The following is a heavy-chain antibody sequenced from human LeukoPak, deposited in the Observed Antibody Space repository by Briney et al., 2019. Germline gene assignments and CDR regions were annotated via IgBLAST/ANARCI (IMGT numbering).Heavy chain of an antibody. D-gene: IGHD5-24*01. Sequence: GGSLRLSCATSTFTFSSYAMHWVRQAPGKGLEWVAVISFDGSKDYFADSVKGRFTISRDNSKNTLYLQMNSLRAADTAVYYCASNGYSDGYNSFDYWGQGTLVTVSS. J-gene: IGHJ4*02. CDR1: TFTFSSYA. CDR3: ASNGYSDGYNSFDY. V-gene: IGHV3-30*14. CDR2: ISFDGSKD.